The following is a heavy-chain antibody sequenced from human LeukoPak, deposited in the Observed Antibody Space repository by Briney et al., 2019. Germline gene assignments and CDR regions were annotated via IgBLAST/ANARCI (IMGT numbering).Heavy chain of an antibody. CDR2: INPNSGGT. V-gene: IGHV1-2*02. CDR1: GYTFTGYY. J-gene: IGHJ4*02. CDR3: ARDAYYDFWSGYFPGGFRYYFDY. D-gene: IGHD3-3*01. Sequence: ASVKVSCKASGYTFTGYYMHWVRQAPGQGLEWMGWINPNSGGTNYAQKFQGRVTMTRDTSISTAYMELSRLRSDDTAVYYCARDAYYDFWSGYFPGGFRYYFDYWGQGTLVTVSS.